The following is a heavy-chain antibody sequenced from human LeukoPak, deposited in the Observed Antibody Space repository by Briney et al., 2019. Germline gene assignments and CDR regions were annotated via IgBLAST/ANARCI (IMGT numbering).Heavy chain of an antibody. D-gene: IGHD3-9*01. CDR3: ARQYYDILTGPNWFDT. CDR2: IDPSDSYT. Sequence: GESLKISCKGSGYSFTSYWISWVRQMPGKGLEWMGRIDPSDSYTNYSPSFQGHVTISADKSISTAYLQWSSPKASDTAMYYCARQYYDILTGPNWFDTWGQGTLVTVSS. J-gene: IGHJ5*02. V-gene: IGHV5-10-1*01. CDR1: GYSFTSYW.